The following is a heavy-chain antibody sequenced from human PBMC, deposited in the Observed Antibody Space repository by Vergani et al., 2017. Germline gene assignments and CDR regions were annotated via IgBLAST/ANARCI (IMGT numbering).Heavy chain of an antibody. J-gene: IGHJ4*02. Sequence: EVQLLESGGGLVQPGGSLRLSCAASGFTFSSYAMSWVRQAPGKGLEWVSAISGSGGSTYYADSVKGRFTISRDNSKNTLYLQMNSLRAEDTAVYYCAPNPGRYCSGGSCYPFDYWGQGTLVTVSS. CDR2: ISGSGGST. V-gene: IGHV3-23*01. CDR1: GFTFSSYA. D-gene: IGHD2-15*01. CDR3: APNPGRYCSGGSCYPFDY.